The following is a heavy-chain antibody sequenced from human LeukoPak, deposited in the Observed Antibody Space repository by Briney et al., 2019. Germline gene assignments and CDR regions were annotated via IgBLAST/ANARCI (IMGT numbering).Heavy chain of an antibody. J-gene: IGHJ4*02. Sequence: GESLKISCKGSGYTFTTYCITWGRQMPGKGLEWMGRIDPSDSYTKYSPPFQGHVGISVAKSISTAYLQWSSLKASDTAMYYCARHRYGSVTYNVDYWGQGTLVTVSS. CDR2: IDPSDSYT. D-gene: IGHD3-10*01. V-gene: IGHV5-10-1*01. CDR3: ARHRYGSVTYNVDY. CDR1: GYTFTTYC.